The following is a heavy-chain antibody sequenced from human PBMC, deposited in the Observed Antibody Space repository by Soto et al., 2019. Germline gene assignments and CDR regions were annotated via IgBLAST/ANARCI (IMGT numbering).Heavy chain of an antibody. V-gene: IGHV4-39*01. J-gene: IGHJ5*02. D-gene: IGHD3-16*01. CDR3: ATAPGTYHPSRDYVKWFDP. CDR1: GGSFTNSNYF. CDR2: FSFGGMT. Sequence: SETLSLTCTVSGGSFTNSNYFWGWIRQPPGKGLEWIGSFSFGGMTYYAPSLQSRVAISVDTSKSQFSLRLDSVTASDTAVYSLATAPGTYHPSRDYVKWFDPWGQGILVTVSS.